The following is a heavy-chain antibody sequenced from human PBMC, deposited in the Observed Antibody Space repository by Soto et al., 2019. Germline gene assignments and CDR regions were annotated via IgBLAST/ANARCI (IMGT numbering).Heavy chain of an antibody. Sequence: QVQLVQSGAEVKKPGSSVKVSCKASGGTFSSYTMSWVRQAPGQGLEWMGGIIPIFGAAKNAQKFQDRLTVTADESTSTAYMELRSLRSEDSAVYYCAQDESGNSVAYWGQGTLVIVSS. CDR1: GGTFSSYT. J-gene: IGHJ4*02. V-gene: IGHV1-69*01. D-gene: IGHD1-26*01. CDR2: IIPIFGAA. CDR3: AQDESGNSVAY.